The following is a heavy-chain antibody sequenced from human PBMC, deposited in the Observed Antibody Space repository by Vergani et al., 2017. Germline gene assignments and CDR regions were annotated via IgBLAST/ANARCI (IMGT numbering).Heavy chain of an antibody. CDR1: GGTFSSYA. D-gene: IGHD5-18*01. J-gene: IGHJ3*02. V-gene: IGHV1-69*01. CDR3: ARDRWDTAMVSGAFDI. Sequence: QVQLVQSGAEVKKPGSSVKVSCKASGGTFSSYAISWVRQAPGQGLEWMGGIIPIFGTANYAQKFQGRVTITADESTSTAYMELSSLRSEDTAVYYCARDRWDTAMVSGAFDIWGQGTRSPSPQ. CDR2: IIPIFGTA.